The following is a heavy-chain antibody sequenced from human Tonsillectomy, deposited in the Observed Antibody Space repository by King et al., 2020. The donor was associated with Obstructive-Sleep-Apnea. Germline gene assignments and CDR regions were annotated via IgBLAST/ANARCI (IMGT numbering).Heavy chain of an antibody. CDR3: ATVAVATATFYFDY. D-gene: IGHD4-17*01. J-gene: IGHJ4*02. V-gene: IGHV1-2*02. Sequence: VQLVQSGAEVKKPGASVKVSCKTSGYTFTGYYMHWVRQAPGHGLEWMGWINPNSGGTNYAQKFQGRVTMTRDTSMNTAYMELSRLTSDDTAVYFCATVAVATATFYFDYWGQGSLVTVSS. CDR2: INPNSGGT. CDR1: GYTFTGYY.